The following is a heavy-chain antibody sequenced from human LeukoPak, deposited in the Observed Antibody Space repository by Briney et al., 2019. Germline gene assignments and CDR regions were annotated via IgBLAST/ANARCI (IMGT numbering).Heavy chain of an antibody. CDR1: GFRFDDYS. Sequence: GGSLRLSCAASGFRFDDYSMNWVRHVPGKGLEWVAGINWDGASTGYRDSMKGRFTISRDNGKNSLYLQMNSLRVEDTTVYYCGRVHCSTNSCYDYYDYYMDVSGKGSTVTVSS. CDR2: INWDGAST. J-gene: IGHJ6*03. V-gene: IGHV3-20*04. CDR3: GRVHCSTNSCYDYYDYYMDV. D-gene: IGHD2-15*01.